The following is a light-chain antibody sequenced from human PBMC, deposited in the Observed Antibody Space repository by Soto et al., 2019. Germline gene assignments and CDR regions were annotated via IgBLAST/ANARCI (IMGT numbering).Light chain of an antibody. J-gene: IGLJ3*02. CDR3: QSYDNSLSGRV. V-gene: IGLV1-40*01. CDR1: GSNIGAAYD. CDR2: ANN. Sequence: QSVLTPPPSVSGAPGQRVTISCTGSGSNIGAAYDVHWYQHLPGTAPKLLIYANNKRPSGVADRFSGSRSGTSASLAITGLQAEDEAHYYCQSYDNSLSGRVFGGGTQLTVL.